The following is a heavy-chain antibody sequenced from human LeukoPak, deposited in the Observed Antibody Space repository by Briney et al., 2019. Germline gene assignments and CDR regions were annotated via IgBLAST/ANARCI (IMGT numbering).Heavy chain of an antibody. CDR2: IYSGGST. Sequence: GVSLRLSCAASVFSVGSNYMTWVRQAPGKGLEWVSLIYSGGSTYYADSVKGRFTISRDNSKNTLYLQMNSLRAEDTAVYYCAREGTWSYYYDYWGQGTLVTVSS. J-gene: IGHJ4*02. CDR3: AREGTWSYYYDY. CDR1: VFSVGSNY. D-gene: IGHD1-26*01. V-gene: IGHV3-66*01.